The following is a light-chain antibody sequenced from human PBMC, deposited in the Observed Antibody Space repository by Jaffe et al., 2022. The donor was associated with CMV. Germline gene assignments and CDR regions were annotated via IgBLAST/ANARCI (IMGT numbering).Light chain of an antibody. J-gene: IGLJ3*02. CDR1: SSNVGKNS. CDR3: EAWDSSLSAEV. Sequence: QSVLTQPPSVSAAPGQKVTISCSGSSSNVGKNSVSWFQHLPGTAPKLLISDNNKRPSGIPDRFSGSKSGTSATLGITGLQTGDEADYYCEAWDSSLSAEVFGGGTKLTVL. CDR2: DNN. V-gene: IGLV1-51*01.